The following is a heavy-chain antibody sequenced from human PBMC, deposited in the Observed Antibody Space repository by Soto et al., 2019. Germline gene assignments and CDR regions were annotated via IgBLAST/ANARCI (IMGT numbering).Heavy chain of an antibody. V-gene: IGHV3-7*01. Sequence: GGSLRLSCAASGFTVSSNYMSWVRQAPGKGLEWVAIIKQDGSDKYYVDSVKGRFTISRDNAKNSLYLQMNSLRIEDAAVYYCARNRDYAFDYWGRGTLVTVSS. J-gene: IGHJ4*02. CDR2: IKQDGSDK. D-gene: IGHD4-17*01. CDR1: GFTVSSNY. CDR3: ARNRDYAFDY.